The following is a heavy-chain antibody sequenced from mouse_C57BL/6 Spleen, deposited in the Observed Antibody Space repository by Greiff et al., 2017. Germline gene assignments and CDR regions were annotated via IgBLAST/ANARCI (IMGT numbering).Heavy chain of an antibody. CDR3: AGATVVAPFDY. J-gene: IGHJ2*01. Sequence: EVKLMESGGGLVKPGGSLKLSCAASGFTFSDYGMHWVRQAPEKGLEWVAYISSGSSTIYYADTVKGRFTISRDNAKNTLFLQMTSLRSEDTAMYYCAGATVVAPFDYWGQGTTLTVSS. D-gene: IGHD1-1*01. CDR2: ISSGSSTI. V-gene: IGHV5-17*01. CDR1: GFTFSDYG.